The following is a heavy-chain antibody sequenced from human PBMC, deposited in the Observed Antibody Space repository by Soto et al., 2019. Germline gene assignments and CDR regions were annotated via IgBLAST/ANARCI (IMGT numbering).Heavy chain of an antibody. J-gene: IGHJ4*02. CDR3: ARALRWWNDY. D-gene: IGHD2-15*01. V-gene: IGHV4-34*01. CDR2: INHSGST. Sequence: PSETLSLTCAVYGGSFSGYYWSWIRQPPGKGLEWIGEINHSGSTNYNPSLKSRVTISVDTSKNQFSLKLSSVTAADTAVYYCARALRWWNDYWGQGTLVTVS. CDR1: GGSFSGYY.